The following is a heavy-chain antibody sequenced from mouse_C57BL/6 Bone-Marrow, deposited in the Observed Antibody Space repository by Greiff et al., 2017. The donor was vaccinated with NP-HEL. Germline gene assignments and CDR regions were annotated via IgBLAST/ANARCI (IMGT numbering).Heavy chain of an antibody. CDR2: IYPRSGNT. CDR3: ANLPGYGYVDV. Sequence: VKLMESGAELARPGASVKLSCKASGYTFTSYGISWVKQRTGQGLEWIGDIYPRSGNTYYNEMFKGKATLTADKSSSTAYMGLRSLTSEDSAVYFCANLPGYGYVDVWGTGTTVTVSS. J-gene: IGHJ1*03. V-gene: IGHV1-81*01. CDR1: GYTFTSYG.